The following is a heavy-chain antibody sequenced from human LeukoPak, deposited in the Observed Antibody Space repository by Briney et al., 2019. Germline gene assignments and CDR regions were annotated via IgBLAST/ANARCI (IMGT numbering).Heavy chain of an antibody. J-gene: IGHJ5*02. CDR2: ISNSSIYI. CDR1: GFTFSSYS. CDR3: ARAPRTLRYFDWSPPNWFDP. Sequence: PGGSLRLSCAASGFTFSSYSMNWLRQAPGKGLEWVSSISNSSIYIYYADSVKGRFTISRDNAKNSLYLQMNSLRAEDTAVYYCARAPRTLRYFDWSPPNWFDPWGQGTLVTVSS. V-gene: IGHV3-21*01. D-gene: IGHD3-9*01.